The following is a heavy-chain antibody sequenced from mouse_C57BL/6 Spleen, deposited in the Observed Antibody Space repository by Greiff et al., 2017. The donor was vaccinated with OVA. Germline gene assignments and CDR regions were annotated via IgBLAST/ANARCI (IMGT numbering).Heavy chain of an antibody. D-gene: IGHD2-4*01. V-gene: IGHV1-54*01. Sequence: QVQLQQSGAELVRPGTSVKVSCKASGYAFTNYLIEWVKQRPGQGLEWIGVINPGSGGTNYNEKFKGKATLTADKSSSTAYMQLSSLTSEDSAVYFCARSWDYEGYFDVWGTGTTVTVSS. CDR3: ARSWDYEGYFDV. CDR2: INPGSGGT. CDR1: GYAFTNYL. J-gene: IGHJ1*03.